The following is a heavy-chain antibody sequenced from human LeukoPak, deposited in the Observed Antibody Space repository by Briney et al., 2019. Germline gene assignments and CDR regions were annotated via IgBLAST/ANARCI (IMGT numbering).Heavy chain of an antibody. J-gene: IGHJ4*02. CDR1: GGSVSSGSYY. V-gene: IGHV4-61*01. Sequence: PSETLSLTCTVSGGSVSSGSYYWSWIWQPPGKGLEWIGNIYYSGSTNYNPSLKSRVTISVDTSKNQFSLKLSSVTAADTAVYYCAKDGGSHLFDYWGQGALVTVSS. CDR2: IYYSGST. CDR3: AKDGGSHLFDY. D-gene: IGHD1-26*01.